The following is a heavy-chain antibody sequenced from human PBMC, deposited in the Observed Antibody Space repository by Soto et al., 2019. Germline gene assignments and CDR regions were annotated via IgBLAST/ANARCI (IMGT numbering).Heavy chain of an antibody. J-gene: IGHJ5*02. V-gene: IGHV1-69*06. D-gene: IGHD2-15*01. CDR1: GGTFSSYA. CDR3: ASRGYCSGGSCSTGTGGFDP. Sequence: QVQLVQSGAEVKKPGSSVKVSCKASGGTFSSYAISWVRQAPGHGLEWMGGLIPIFGTANYAQKFQGRVTITADKSTSTAYMELSSLRSEDTAVYYCASRGYCSGGSCSTGTGGFDPWGQGTLVTVSS. CDR2: LIPIFGTA.